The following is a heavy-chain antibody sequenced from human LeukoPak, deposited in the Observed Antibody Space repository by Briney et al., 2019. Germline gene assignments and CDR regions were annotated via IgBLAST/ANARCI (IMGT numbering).Heavy chain of an antibody. Sequence: PSVTLSLTCTVSGGSISSYYWSWIRQPPGKGLEWIGYIYYSGSTNYNPSLKSRVTISVDTSKNQFSLKLSSVTAADTAVYYCARVRMTYDAFDIWGQGTMVTVPS. CDR1: GGSISSYY. CDR2: IYYSGST. D-gene: IGHD2-21*02. CDR3: ARVRMTYDAFDI. J-gene: IGHJ3*02. V-gene: IGHV4-59*01.